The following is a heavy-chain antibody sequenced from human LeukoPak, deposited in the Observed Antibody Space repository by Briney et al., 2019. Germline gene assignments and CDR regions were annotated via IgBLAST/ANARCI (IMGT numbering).Heavy chain of an antibody. CDR1: GYTFTSYG. CDR3: AREASITWPNWFDP. J-gene: IGHJ5*02. Sequence: ASVKVSCKASGYTFTSYGISWVRQAPGQGLEWMGWISAYNGNTKYAQKLQGRVTMTTDTSTTTAYMELRSLRSDDTAVYYCAREASITWPNWFDPWGPGTLVTVS. D-gene: IGHD6-13*01. CDR2: ISAYNGNT. V-gene: IGHV1-18*01.